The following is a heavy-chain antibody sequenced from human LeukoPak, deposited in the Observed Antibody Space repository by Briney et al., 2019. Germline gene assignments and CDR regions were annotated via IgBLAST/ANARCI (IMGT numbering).Heavy chain of an antibody. CDR1: GYTFTNYG. D-gene: IGHD3-22*01. Sequence: ASVKVSCKASGYTFTNYGITWVRQAPGQGLEWMGWINPNSGGTNYAQKFQGRVTMTRDTSISTAYMELSRLRSDDTAVYYCARDIDYYDSSGYPNYYYGMDVWGQGTTVTVSS. CDR2: INPNSGGT. V-gene: IGHV1-2*02. CDR3: ARDIDYYDSSGYPNYYYGMDV. J-gene: IGHJ6*02.